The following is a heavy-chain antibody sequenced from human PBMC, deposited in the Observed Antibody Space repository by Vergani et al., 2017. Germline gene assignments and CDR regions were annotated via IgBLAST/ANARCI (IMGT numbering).Heavy chain of an antibody. J-gene: IGHJ4*02. CDR1: GFTFSSYA. D-gene: IGHD3-22*01. V-gene: IGHV3-23*04. Sequence: EVQLVESGGGLVQPGGSLRLSCAASGFTFSSYAMSWVRQAPGKGLEWVSAISGSGGSTYYADSVKGRFTITGDNSKNTLYLQMNSLRAEDTAVYYCAKDIYPDITMIVDWGQGTLVTVSS. CDR3: AKDIYPDITMIVD. CDR2: ISGSGGST.